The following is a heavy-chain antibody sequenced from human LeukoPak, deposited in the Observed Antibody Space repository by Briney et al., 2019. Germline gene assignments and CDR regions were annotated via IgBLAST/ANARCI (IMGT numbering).Heavy chain of an antibody. J-gene: IGHJ4*02. CDR1: GYSFTSYW. V-gene: IGHV5-51*01. D-gene: IGHD3-22*01. Sequence: GESLKISCKGSGYSFTSYWIGWVPQMPGKGLEWMGIIYPGDSDTRYSPSFQGQVTISADKSISTAYLQWSSLKASDTAMYYCARLSRDSSGYYYAFDYWGQGTLVTVSS. CDR2: IYPGDSDT. CDR3: ARLSRDSSGYYYAFDY.